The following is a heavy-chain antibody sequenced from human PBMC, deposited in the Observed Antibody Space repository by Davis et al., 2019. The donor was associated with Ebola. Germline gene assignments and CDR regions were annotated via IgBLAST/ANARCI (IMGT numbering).Heavy chain of an antibody. J-gene: IGHJ4*02. CDR3: TRTHSSGPDY. CDR1: GFTFSSYS. Sequence: GESLKISCAASGFTFSSYSMNWVRQAPGKGLEWVSSISSSSSYIYYADSVKGRFTISRDNAKNSLYLQMNSLRAEDTAVYYCTRTHSSGPDYWGQGTLVTVSS. V-gene: IGHV3-21*04. CDR2: ISSSSSYI. D-gene: IGHD6-25*01.